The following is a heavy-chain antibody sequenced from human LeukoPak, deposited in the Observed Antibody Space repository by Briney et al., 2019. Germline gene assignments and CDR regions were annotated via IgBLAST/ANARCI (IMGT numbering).Heavy chain of an antibody. J-gene: IGHJ4*02. Sequence: GASVKVSCKASGFTFTSSAVQWVRQARGQRLEWIGWIVVGSGNTNYAQKFQERVTITRGMSTSTAYMELSSLRSEDTAVYYCAADPTYDYVWGSYRSFDYWGQGTLVTVSS. D-gene: IGHD3-16*02. CDR3: AADPTYDYVWGSYRSFDY. V-gene: IGHV1-58*01. CDR2: IVVGSGNT. CDR1: GFTFTSSA.